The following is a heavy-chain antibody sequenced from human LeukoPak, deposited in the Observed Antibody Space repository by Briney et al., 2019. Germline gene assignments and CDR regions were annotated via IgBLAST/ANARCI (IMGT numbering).Heavy chain of an antibody. V-gene: IGHV3-21*01. CDR2: ISSSSSYI. J-gene: IGHJ4*02. Sequence: PGGSLRLSCAASGFTFSSYSMNWVRQAPGKGLEWVSSISSSSSYIYYADSVKGRFTISRDNAKNSLYLQMNSLRAEDTAVYYCASFTVTTFGERNWGQGTLVTVSS. CDR3: ASFTVTTFGERN. D-gene: IGHD4-17*01. CDR1: GFTFSSYS.